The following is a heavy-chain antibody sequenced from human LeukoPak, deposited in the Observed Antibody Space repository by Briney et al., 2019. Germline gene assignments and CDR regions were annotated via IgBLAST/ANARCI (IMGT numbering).Heavy chain of an antibody. D-gene: IGHD3-10*01. Sequence: ASVKVSCKASGYTFTSYGISWVRQAPGQGLEWMGWISAYNGNTNCAQKLQGRVTVTTDTSTSTAYMELRSLRSDDTAVYYCARDAYYYGSGTAQEDYWGQGTLVTVSS. J-gene: IGHJ4*02. V-gene: IGHV1-18*01. CDR3: ARDAYYYGSGTAQEDY. CDR1: GYTFTSYG. CDR2: ISAYNGNT.